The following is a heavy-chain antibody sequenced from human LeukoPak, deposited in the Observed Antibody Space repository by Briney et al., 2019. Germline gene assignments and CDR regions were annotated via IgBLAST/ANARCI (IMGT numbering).Heavy chain of an antibody. CDR3: ARDPKNYDFWSGYYYYYYYGMDV. D-gene: IGHD3-3*01. V-gene: IGHV3-48*01. CDR2: ISSSSSTI. Sequence: GGSLRLSCAASGFTFSSYSMNWVRQAPGKGLEWVSYISSSSSTIYYADSVKGRSTISRDNAKNSLYLQMNSLRAEDTAVYYCARDPKNYDFWSGYYYYYYYGMDVWGQGTTVTVSS. CDR1: GFTFSSYS. J-gene: IGHJ6*02.